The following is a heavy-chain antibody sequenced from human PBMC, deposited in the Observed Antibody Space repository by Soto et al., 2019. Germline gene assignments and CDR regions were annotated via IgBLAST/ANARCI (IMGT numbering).Heavy chain of an antibody. Sequence: QITLKESGPTLVRPTQTLTLTCTFSGFSLSTTGVGVGWIRQPPGKALEWLALIYWDDDKRYSPSLKTRLTITKDTSKNEVILTMTNMDPVDTATYCCAQRLPHYGLGRERGTWFDPWGQGTLVTVSS. V-gene: IGHV2-5*02. CDR1: GFSLSTTGVG. J-gene: IGHJ5*02. D-gene: IGHD3-10*01. CDR2: IYWDDDK. CDR3: AQRLPHYGLGRERGTWFDP.